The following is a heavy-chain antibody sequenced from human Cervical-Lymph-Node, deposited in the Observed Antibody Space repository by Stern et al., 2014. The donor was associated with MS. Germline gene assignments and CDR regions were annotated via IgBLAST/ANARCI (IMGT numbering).Heavy chain of an antibody. V-gene: IGHV1-2*02. CDR3: AKDGYNY. CDR1: GYTCTGYY. D-gene: IGHD5-24*01. J-gene: IGHJ4*02. CDR2: IIPNNGDT. Sequence: QVQLVQSGAEVKKPGASVKVSCKASGYTCTGYYIHWVRQAPGQGLEWMGWIIPNNGDTNYAQNFQGRVTMTRDTSISTAYMELSRLRSDDTAVYYCAKDGYNYWGQGTLVTVSS.